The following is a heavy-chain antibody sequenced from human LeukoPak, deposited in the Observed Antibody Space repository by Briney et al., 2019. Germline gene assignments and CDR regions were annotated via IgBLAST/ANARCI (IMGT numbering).Heavy chain of an antibody. CDR1: GFTFNSYW. J-gene: IGHJ4*02. Sequence: PGGSLRLSCAASGFTFNSYWMSWVRQAPEKGPEWLANIRQDGSDKQYVNSVKGRFTISRDNAQNSLYLQMNSLSAEDTAVYYCARHSRGSPIADWGQGTLVTVSS. CDR3: ARHSRGSPIAD. D-gene: IGHD2-15*01. V-gene: IGHV3-7*01. CDR2: IRQDGSDK.